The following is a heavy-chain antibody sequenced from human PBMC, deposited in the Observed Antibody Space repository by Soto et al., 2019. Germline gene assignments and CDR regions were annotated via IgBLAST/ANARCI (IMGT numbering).Heavy chain of an antibody. Sequence: QVQLVQSGAEVKKPGSSVKVSCKASGGTFSSYAISWVRQAPGQGLEWMGGLIPISGTANYAQKFQGRVTITADESTSTASMELSSLRSEDTAVYYCARSQGSSTSLEIYYYYYYGMDVWGKGTTVTVSS. CDR2: LIPISGTA. J-gene: IGHJ6*04. V-gene: IGHV1-69*01. D-gene: IGHD2-2*01. CDR3: ARSQGSSTSLEIYYYYYYGMDV. CDR1: GGTFSSYA.